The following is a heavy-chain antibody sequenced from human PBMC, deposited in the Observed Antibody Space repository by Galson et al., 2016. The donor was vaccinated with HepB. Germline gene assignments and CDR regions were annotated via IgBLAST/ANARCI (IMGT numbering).Heavy chain of an antibody. V-gene: IGHV1-46*02. CDR2: IRPSVGST. Sequence: SVKVSCKASGYTFDTYYIHWVRQAPGQGLEWMGFIRPSVGSTNYAQKFRGRVTMTGDTSTSTVNMELNGLTSEDTAVYYCATLKARYYNGMDVWGQGTLVTVSS. J-gene: IGHJ6*02. CDR3: ATLKARYYNGMDV. CDR1: GYTFDTYY.